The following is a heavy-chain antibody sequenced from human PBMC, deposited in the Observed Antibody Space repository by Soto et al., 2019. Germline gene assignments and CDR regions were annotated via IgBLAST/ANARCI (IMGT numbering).Heavy chain of an antibody. CDR2: MSPDSGNA. D-gene: IGHD2-21*02. J-gene: IGHJ4*02. V-gene: IGHV1-8*01. CDR3: EVTAGY. CDR1: GYTFTDYD. Sequence: QVQVVQSRAEVKKPGASVRVSCETSGYTFTDYDINWLRQAPGQGLEWMGWMSPDSGNAGYAQQFQGSVTMTSDTSTRTAYMELRSLRSEDTAVYYCEVTAGYWGQGTMVTVSS.